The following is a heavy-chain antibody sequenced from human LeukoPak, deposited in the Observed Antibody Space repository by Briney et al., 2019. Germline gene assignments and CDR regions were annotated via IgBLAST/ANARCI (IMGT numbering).Heavy chain of an antibody. CDR1: GFTCSSYA. Sequence: PGGSLRLSCAATGFTCSSYAMSWVRQAPGKGLEWVLAVSGSGGRTYDAASVKGRFTTSRDNSKSTLYLPMNSLRADDTAVYYRAKAPNMVRGVISPFDYWGQGTLVTVSS. V-gene: IGHV3-23*01. J-gene: IGHJ4*02. D-gene: IGHD3-10*01. CDR2: VSGSGGRT. CDR3: AKAPNMVRGVISPFDY.